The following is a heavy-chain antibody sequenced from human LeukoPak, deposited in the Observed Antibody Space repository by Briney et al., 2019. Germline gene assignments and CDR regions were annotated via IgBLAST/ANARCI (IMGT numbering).Heavy chain of an antibody. V-gene: IGHV1-18*01. D-gene: IGHD2-8*01. CDR1: GYTFTSYG. CDR2: ISAYNGNT. J-gene: IGHJ4*02. CDR3: ARAVYCTNGVCYGPLDY. Sequence: ASVKVSCKASGYTFTSYGISWVRQAPGQGLEWMGWISAYNGNTNYAQKLQGRVTMTTDTSTSTAYMELRSLRSDDTAVYDCARAVYCTNGVCYGPLDYWGQGTLVTVSS.